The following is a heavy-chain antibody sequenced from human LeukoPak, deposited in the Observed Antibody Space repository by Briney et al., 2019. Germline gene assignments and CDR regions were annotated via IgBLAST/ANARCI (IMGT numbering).Heavy chain of an antibody. D-gene: IGHD4-17*01. J-gene: IGHJ4*02. V-gene: IGHV3-48*01. Sequence: PGGSLRLSCEASGFIFSDYNMNWVRQAPGKGLEWLSYIDSSSSTIYYADSVKGRFTISRDNSKNTLYLQMNSLRAEDTAVYYCARDEVGYGDSYYFDYWGQGTLVTVSS. CDR3: ARDEVGYGDSYYFDY. CDR2: IDSSSSTI. CDR1: GFIFSDYN.